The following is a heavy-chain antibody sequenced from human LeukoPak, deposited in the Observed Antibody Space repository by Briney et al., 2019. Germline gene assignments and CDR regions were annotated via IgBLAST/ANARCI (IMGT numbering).Heavy chain of an antibody. CDR2: IIPIFGTA. CDR3: ARVTGPRYCSSTIGPCYYYYGMDV. D-gene: IGHD2-2*01. J-gene: IGHJ6*04. Sequence: SVKVSCKASGGTFSSYTISWVRQAPGQGLEWMGGIIPIFGTANYAQKFQGRVTITADESTSTAYMELSSLRSEDTAVYYCARVTGPRYCSSTIGPCYYYYGMDVWGKGTTVTVSS. CDR1: GGTFSSYT. V-gene: IGHV1-69*13.